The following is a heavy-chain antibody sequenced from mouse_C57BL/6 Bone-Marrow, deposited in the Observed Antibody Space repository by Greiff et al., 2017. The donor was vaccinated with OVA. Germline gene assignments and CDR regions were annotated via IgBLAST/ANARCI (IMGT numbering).Heavy chain of an antibody. V-gene: IGHV6-6*01. Sequence: EVNVVESGGGLVQPGGSMKLSCAASGFTFSDAWMDWVRQSPEKGLEWVAEIRNKANNHATYYAESVKGRFTISRDDSKSSVYLQMNSLRAEDTGIYYCTSLGYYPYWYFDVWGTGTTVTVSS. CDR3: TSLGYYPYWYFDV. CDR1: GFTFSDAW. D-gene: IGHD2-3*01. CDR2: IRNKANNHAT. J-gene: IGHJ1*03.